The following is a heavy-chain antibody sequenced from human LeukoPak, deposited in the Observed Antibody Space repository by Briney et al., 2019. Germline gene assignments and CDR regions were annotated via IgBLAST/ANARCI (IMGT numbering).Heavy chain of an antibody. CDR2: IRDSGGTT. J-gene: IGHJ4*03. D-gene: IGHD6-19*01. V-gene: IGHV3-23*01. CDR1: GFTFSNYA. Sequence: GGSLTLTCAASGFTFSNYALSWVRQAPGKGLEWVSGIRDSGGTTYYADSVKGRLTISRDNSNNTLYLQMNSLRAEDTAIYYCAKDQRWLGSGCYFGCWGHVALVTVSS. CDR3: AKDQRWLGSGCYFGC.